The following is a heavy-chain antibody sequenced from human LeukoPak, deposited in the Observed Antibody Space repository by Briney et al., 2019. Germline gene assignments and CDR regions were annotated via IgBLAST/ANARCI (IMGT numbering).Heavy chain of an antibody. J-gene: IGHJ3*02. CDR3: ARGRFSYAFDI. Sequence: SETLSLTCAVYGGSFSGYYWSWIRQPPGKGLEWIGEINHSGSTNYNPSLKSRVTISVDTSKNQFSLESSSVTAADTAVYYCARGRFSYAFDIWGQGTMVTVSS. CDR2: INHSGST. V-gene: IGHV4-34*01. CDR1: GGSFSGYY.